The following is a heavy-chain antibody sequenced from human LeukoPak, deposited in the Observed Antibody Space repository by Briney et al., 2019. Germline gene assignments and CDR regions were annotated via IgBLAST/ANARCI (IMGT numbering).Heavy chain of an antibody. J-gene: IGHJ4*02. CDR1: GFTFNTYW. D-gene: IGHD4-23*01. Sequence: GGSLRLSCAASGFTFNTYWMSWVRQAPGKGLEWVANIKQDGSEKYYVDSVKGRFTISRDNAKTSVDLQMNSLRAEDTAVYYCARAVGNSEDFDYWGQGTLVTVSS. CDR2: IKQDGSEK. V-gene: IGHV3-7*02. CDR3: ARAVGNSEDFDY.